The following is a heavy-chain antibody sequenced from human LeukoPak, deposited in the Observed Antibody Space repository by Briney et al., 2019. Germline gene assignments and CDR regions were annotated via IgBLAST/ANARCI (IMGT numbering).Heavy chain of an antibody. V-gene: IGHV4-34*01. CDR2: INHSGST. Sequence: SETLSLTCAVYGGSFSGYYWSWIRQPPGKGLEWIGEINHSGSTNYNPSLKRRVTISVDTSKNQFSLKLSSVTAADTAVYYCARGRLKLRFFDYWGQGTLVTVSS. CDR3: ARGRLKLRFFDY. CDR1: GGSFSGYY. D-gene: IGHD5-18*01. J-gene: IGHJ4*02.